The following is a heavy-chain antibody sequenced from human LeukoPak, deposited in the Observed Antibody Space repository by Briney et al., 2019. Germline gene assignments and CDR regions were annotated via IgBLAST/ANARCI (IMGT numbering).Heavy chain of an antibody. D-gene: IGHD6-13*01. Sequence: GGPLRLSCAASGFIFSSYSMSWVRQAPGKGLEWVSVITGSGGNTYYADSVKGRFTISKDNSKNTVYLQMSSLRVDDTAVYYCAKAASSSWPSYYYGMDVWGQGTTVTVSS. V-gene: IGHV3-23*01. CDR1: GFIFSSYS. J-gene: IGHJ6*02. CDR3: AKAASSSWPSYYYGMDV. CDR2: ITGSGGNT.